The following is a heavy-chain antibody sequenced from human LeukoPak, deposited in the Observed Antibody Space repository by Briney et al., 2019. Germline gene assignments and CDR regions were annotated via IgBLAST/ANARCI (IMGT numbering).Heavy chain of an antibody. Sequence: QAGGSLRLSCAASRFTFNTYAMSWVRHAPGKGLEWVSAISGSGGSTYYADSVKGRFTISRDNSKNTLYLQMNSLRAEDTAVYYCARMYSGTSYYFDFWGQGTLVTVSS. CDR1: RFTFNTYA. V-gene: IGHV3-23*01. J-gene: IGHJ4*02. CDR2: ISGSGGST. D-gene: IGHD1-26*01. CDR3: ARMYSGTSYYFDF.